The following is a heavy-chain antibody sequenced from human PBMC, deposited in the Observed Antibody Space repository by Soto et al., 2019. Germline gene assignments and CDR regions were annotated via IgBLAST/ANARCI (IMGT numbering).Heavy chain of an antibody. V-gene: IGHV3-53*02. J-gene: IGHJ4*02. CDR1: GFTVNSNH. Sequence: EVHLVETGGGLIQPGGSLRLSCAVSGFTVNSNHMNWVRQAPGKGLEWVSVIFGGGSTYYADSVKGRFTISRDNSKNTVYLQMNSLRVEDTAVYYCARGGVVATLYYFDYWGRGTLVTVSS. CDR3: ARGGVVATLYYFDY. CDR2: IFGGGST. D-gene: IGHD5-12*01.